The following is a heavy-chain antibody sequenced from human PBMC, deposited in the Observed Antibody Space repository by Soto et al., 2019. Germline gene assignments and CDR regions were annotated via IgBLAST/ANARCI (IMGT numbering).Heavy chain of an antibody. CDR1: GGSISSGGYY. D-gene: IGHD6-25*01. Sequence: QVQLQESGPGLVKPSQTLSLTCTVSGGSISSGGYYWSWIRQHPGKGLEWIGYIYYSGSTYYNPSLKSRVTIAVDTSKNQFSLKLSSVTAADTAVYYCARERVDRQQRLYYMDVWGKGTTVTVSS. J-gene: IGHJ6*03. CDR2: IYYSGST. V-gene: IGHV4-31*03. CDR3: ARERVDRQQRLYYMDV.